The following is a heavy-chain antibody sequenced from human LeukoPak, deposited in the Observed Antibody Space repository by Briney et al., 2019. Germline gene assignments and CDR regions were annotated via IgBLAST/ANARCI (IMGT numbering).Heavy chain of an antibody. V-gene: IGHV3-73*01. CDR1: GFTFSGSA. D-gene: IGHD3-3*01. CDR2: IRSKANSYAT. J-gene: IGHJ3*02. Sequence: GGSLRLSCAASGFTFSGSAMHWVRQASGKGLEWVGRIRSKANSYATAYAASVKGRFTISRDDSKNTAYLQMNSLKTEDTAVYYCTRSNFWSGLRGAFDIWGQGTMVTVSS. CDR3: TRSNFWSGLRGAFDI.